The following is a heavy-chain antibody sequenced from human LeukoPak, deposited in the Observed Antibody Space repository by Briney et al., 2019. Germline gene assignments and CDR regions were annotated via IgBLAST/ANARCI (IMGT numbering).Heavy chain of an antibody. CDR1: GYTFTSYG. Sequence: GASVKVSCKASGYTFTSYGISWVRQAPGQGLEWMGGIIPIFGTANYAQKFQGRVTITADESTSTAYMELSSLRSEDTAVYYCARDRSYYYGSGSYYRQMMDYYGMDVWGQGTTVTVSS. J-gene: IGHJ6*02. D-gene: IGHD3-10*01. CDR2: IIPIFGTA. V-gene: IGHV1-69*13. CDR3: ARDRSYYYGSGSYYRQMMDYYGMDV.